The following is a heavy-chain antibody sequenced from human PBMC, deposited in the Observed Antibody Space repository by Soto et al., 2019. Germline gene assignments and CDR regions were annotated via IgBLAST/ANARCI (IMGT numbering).Heavy chain of an antibody. CDR3: ARGLPMTTVVKGGNGDY. CDR2: INHSGST. CDR1: GGSFSGYY. V-gene: IGHV4-34*01. J-gene: IGHJ4*02. D-gene: IGHD4-17*01. Sequence: SETMSLTCAVYGGSFSGYYWSWIRQPPGKGLEWIGEINHSGSTNYNPSLKSRVTISVDTSKNQFSLKLSSVTAADTAVYYCARGLPMTTVVKGGNGDYWGQGTLVTVSS.